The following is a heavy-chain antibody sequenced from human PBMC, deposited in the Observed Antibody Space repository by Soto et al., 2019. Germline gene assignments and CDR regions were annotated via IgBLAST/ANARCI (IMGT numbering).Heavy chain of an antibody. Sequence: AGGTLRLACAASGFTLSRYCMSWVRQAPGKGLEWVANIKQDGSEKYYVDSVKGRFTIPRDNAKNSLYLQMNSLRAEDTAVYYCARDWPENCRWYGSILYVLDIWGQRTMVPVS. D-gene: IGHD3-10*02. CDR2: IKQDGSEK. V-gene: IGHV3-7*01. CDR1: GFTLSRYC. J-gene: IGHJ3*02. CDR3: ARDWPENCRWYGSILYVLDI.